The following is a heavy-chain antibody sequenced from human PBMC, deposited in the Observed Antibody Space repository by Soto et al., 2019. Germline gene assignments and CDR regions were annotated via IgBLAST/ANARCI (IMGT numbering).Heavy chain of an antibody. Sequence: ASVKVSCKVSGGAFTNYSLNWVRHAPGQGLEWLGGIIPLHNTSNYSLKFLGRGSITADISSSTVYMHLSGLTSDDTATYYCAIWSSWNPLYYHGMDVWGQGTTVTVS. CDR2: IIPLHNTS. D-gene: IGHD1-20*01. V-gene: IGHV1-69*08. CDR3: AIWSSWNPLYYHGMDV. CDR1: GGAFTNYS. J-gene: IGHJ6*02.